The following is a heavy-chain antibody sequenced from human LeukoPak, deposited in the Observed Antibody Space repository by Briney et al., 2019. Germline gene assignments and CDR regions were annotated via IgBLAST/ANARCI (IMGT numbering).Heavy chain of an antibody. J-gene: IGHJ4*02. CDR2: VGRDGSEK. Sequence: GGSLRLSCAASGLTFSHYWMTWVRQVPGKGLEWVANVGRDGSEKNYVDSVEGRFTISRDNAKKSLDLEMNSLRVEDTALYYCAKVGTWELQRVFENWGQGTLVTVSS. CDR3: AKVGTWELQRVFEN. D-gene: IGHD1-26*01. CDR1: GLTFSHYW. V-gene: IGHV3-7*01.